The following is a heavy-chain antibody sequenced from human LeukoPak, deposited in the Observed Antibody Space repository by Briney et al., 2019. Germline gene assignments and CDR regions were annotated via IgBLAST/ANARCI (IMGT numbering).Heavy chain of an antibody. J-gene: IGHJ5*02. V-gene: IGHV3-48*01. D-gene: IGHD5-24*01. CDR3: ARDGYNWADL. Sequence: PAGSLRLSCAASGFTFDYFAMSWVRQTPGKGLEGIAYISRISTAIQYADSVKGRFTISRDNGENSLFLQMNSLRVEDTALYYCARDGYNWADLWGQGTLVTVSS. CDR1: GFTFDYFA. CDR2: ISRISTAI.